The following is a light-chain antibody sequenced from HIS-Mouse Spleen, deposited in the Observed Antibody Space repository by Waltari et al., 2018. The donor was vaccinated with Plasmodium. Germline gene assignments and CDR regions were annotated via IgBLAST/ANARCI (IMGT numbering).Light chain of an antibody. CDR2: DES. CDR1: QDISNY. CDR3: QQYDNLPLT. J-gene: IGKJ4*01. Sequence: DIQMTQSPSSLSASVGDRVTITCQASQDISNYLTWYQQKQGKAPKLMIYDESNLETGVPSRFSGSGSGTDFTFTISSLQPEDIATYYCQQYDNLPLTFGGGTKVEIK. V-gene: IGKV1-33*01.